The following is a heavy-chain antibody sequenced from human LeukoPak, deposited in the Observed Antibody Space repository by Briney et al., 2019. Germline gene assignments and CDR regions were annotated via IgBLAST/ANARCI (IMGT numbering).Heavy chain of an antibody. CDR3: AKDLMGQWLSPYYYGMDV. CDR2: ITGSGGST. Sequence: GGSLRLSCAASGFTFSSYSMNWVRQAPGKGLEWVSGITGSGGSTYYADSVKGRFTISRDNSKNTLYLQMNSLRAEDTAVYYCAKDLMGQWLSPYYYGMDVWGQGTTVTVSS. J-gene: IGHJ6*02. CDR1: GFTFSSYS. V-gene: IGHV3-23*01. D-gene: IGHD6-19*01.